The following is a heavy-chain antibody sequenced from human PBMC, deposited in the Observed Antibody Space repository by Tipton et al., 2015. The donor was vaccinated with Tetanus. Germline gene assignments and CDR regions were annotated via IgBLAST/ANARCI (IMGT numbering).Heavy chain of an antibody. CDR1: GGSFSGYY. J-gene: IGHJ3*02. CDR2: INHSGST. D-gene: IGHD3-10*01. Sequence: LRLSCAVYGGSFSGYYWSWIRQPPGKGLEWIGEINHSGSTNYNPSLKSRVTISVDTSKNHFSLKLNSVTAADTAVYYCARYLYYGFPNPDDAFDIWGQGTMVTASS. CDR3: ARYLYYGFPNPDDAFDI. V-gene: IGHV4-34*01.